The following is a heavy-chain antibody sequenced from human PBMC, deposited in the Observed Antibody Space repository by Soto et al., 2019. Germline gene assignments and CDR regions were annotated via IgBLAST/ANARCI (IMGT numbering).Heavy chain of an antibody. CDR3: AKKVNSGPGSQYFDY. CDR1: GFTFSSYS. D-gene: IGHD3-10*01. CDR2: FRTSGDGGTT. V-gene: IGHV3-23*01. Sequence: GGSLRLSCAASGFTFSSYSMSWVRQAPGKGLEWVSGFRTSGDGGTTYYADSVKGRFTISRYNSKNMLFLQMNSLRAEDTAIYYCAKKVNSGPGSQYFDYWGQGTLVTVSS. J-gene: IGHJ4*02.